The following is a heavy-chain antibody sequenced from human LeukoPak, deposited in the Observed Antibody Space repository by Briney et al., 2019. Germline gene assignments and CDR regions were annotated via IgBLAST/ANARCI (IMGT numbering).Heavy chain of an antibody. CDR3: ARDRGDCSGGSCYSYYYGMDV. CDR2: INSYLGIA. J-gene: IGHJ6*02. D-gene: IGHD2-15*01. Sequence: SVKVSCKASGGTFSSYAISWVRQAPGQGLEWMGRINSYLGIANYAQKFQGRVTITADKSTSTAYMELSSLRSEDTAVYYCARDRGDCSGGSCYSYYYGMDVWGQGTTVTVSS. CDR1: GGTFSSYA. V-gene: IGHV1-69*04.